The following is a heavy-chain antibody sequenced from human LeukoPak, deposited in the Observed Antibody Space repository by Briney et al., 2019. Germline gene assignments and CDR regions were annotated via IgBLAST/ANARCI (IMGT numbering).Heavy chain of an antibody. J-gene: IGHJ4*02. CDR2: IIPIFGTA. D-gene: IGHD3-9*01. V-gene: IGHV1-69*13. CDR3: ARNSVLRYFDWLFFFDY. CDR1: GGTFSSYV. Sequence: SVKVSCKASGGTFSSYVISWVRQAPGQGLEWMGGIIPIFGTANHAQKFQGRVTITADESTSTAYMELSSLRSEDTAVYYCARNSVLRYFDWLFFFDYWGQGTLVTVSS.